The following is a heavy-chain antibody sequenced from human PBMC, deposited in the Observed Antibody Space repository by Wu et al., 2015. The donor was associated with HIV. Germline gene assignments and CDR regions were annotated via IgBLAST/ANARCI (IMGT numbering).Heavy chain of an antibody. V-gene: IGHV1-2*02. J-gene: IGHJ4*02. CDR2: INPNSGGT. CDR3: ARSYDSSGYYVIFFLTY. CDR1: GYTFTGYY. D-gene: IGHD3-22*01. Sequence: QVQLVQSGAEVKKPGASVKVSCKASGYTFTGYYMHWVRQAPGQGLEWMGWINPNSGGTNYAQKFQGRVTMTRDTSISTAYMELSRLRSDDTAVYYCARSYDSSGYYVIFFLTYWGQGTLVTVSS.